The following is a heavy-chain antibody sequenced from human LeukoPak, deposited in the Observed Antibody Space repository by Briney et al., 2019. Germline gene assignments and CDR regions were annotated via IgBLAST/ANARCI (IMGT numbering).Heavy chain of an antibody. CDR1: GFTFSTYA. Sequence: GGSLRLPCTASGFTFSTYAMSWVRQAPGTGLEWGSSISDSGDTTHYADSVKGRFTISRDNSKNTLYMKMSSLRAEDTALYYCAKIYLYDTSGPHRGMDAWGLGTTVTVSS. CDR3: AKIYLYDTSGPHRGMDA. D-gene: IGHD2-15*01. V-gene: IGHV3-23*01. J-gene: IGHJ6*02. CDR2: ISDSGDTT.